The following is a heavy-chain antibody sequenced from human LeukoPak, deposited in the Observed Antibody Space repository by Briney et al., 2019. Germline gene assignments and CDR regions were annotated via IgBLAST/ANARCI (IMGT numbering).Heavy chain of an antibody. CDR2: IYYRGST. CDR3: ARGREIVVVTRRYFDL. Sequence: SETLSLTCTVSGGSISSYYWSWIRQPPGKGLEWIGYIYYRGSTNYNPSLKSRVTISVDTSKNQFSLKLSSVTAADTAVYYCARGREIVVVTRRYFDLWGRGTLVTVSS. D-gene: IGHD2-21*02. J-gene: IGHJ2*01. V-gene: IGHV4-59*01. CDR1: GGSISSYY.